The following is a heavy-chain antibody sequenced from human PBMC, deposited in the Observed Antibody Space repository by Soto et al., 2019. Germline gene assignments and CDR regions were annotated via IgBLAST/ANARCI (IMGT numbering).Heavy chain of an antibody. J-gene: IGHJ4*02. Sequence: GGSLRLSCGASGFIFSKYSMNWVRQAPGKGLEWLSYISSSSVTIYYADSVRGRFTIFRDNAKNSLYLQMNSLRDEDTAVYYCAREDILGTRSFDYWGQGALVTVSS. CDR1: GFIFSKYS. V-gene: IGHV3-48*02. CDR3: AREDILGTRSFDY. D-gene: IGHD1-26*01. CDR2: ISSSSVTI.